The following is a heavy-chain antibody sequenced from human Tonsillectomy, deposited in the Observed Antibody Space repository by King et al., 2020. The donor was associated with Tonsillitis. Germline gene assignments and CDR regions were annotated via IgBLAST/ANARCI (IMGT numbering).Heavy chain of an antibody. CDR3: ARVAFTQSDQYHVWLDP. V-gene: IGHV4-38-2*02. CDR2: FHHNGNS. Sequence: QLQESGPGLVKPSETLSLSCTISGHSISSDYYWGWIRQPPGKGLEWIGSFHHNGNSYYNPSLKSRVLVTADTSKNQFSLKLSYVTASDTAIYYCARVAFTQSDQYHVWLDPWGQGTRVTVSS. J-gene: IGHJ5*02. CDR1: GHSISSDYY. D-gene: IGHD2-2*01.